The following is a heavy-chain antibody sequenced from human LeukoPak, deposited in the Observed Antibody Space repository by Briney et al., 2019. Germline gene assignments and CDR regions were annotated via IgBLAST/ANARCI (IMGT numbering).Heavy chain of an antibody. CDR2: VTGSGAGT. Sequence: GGSLRLSCAAFSTDAMSWVRRAPGKGLECVSVVTGSGAGTYYADSVKGRFTVSRDNSKNTLFLQMNSLRAEDTAVYYCARGDFYDPQGMDVWGQGTTVTVSS. D-gene: IGHD3-22*01. V-gene: IGHV3-23*01. CDR3: ARGDFYDPQGMDV. CDR1: STDA. J-gene: IGHJ6*02.